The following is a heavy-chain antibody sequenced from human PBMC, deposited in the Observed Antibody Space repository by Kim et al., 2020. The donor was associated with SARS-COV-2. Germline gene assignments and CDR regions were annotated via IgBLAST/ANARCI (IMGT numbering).Heavy chain of an antibody. CDR1: GYTFTDYY. V-gene: IGHV1-46*04. Sequence: ASVKVSCKTSGYTFTDYYMHWVRQAPGQGLEWMGIMNPSGGSPTYAQRLQDRVTMTRDPSTKTFYLQLSSLRFDDKAIYFCARAGAEKSLAFWGQGTLVTVSS. J-gene: IGHJ4*02. CDR2: MNPSGGSP. CDR3: ARAGAEKSLAF.